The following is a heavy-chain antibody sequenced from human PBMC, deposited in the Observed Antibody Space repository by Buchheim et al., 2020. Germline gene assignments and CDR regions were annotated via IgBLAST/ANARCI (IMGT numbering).Heavy chain of an antibody. V-gene: IGHV3-23*04. CDR3: AKFIWAVSDYFYYGMDV. J-gene: IGHJ6*02. CDR1: GFTFSSYS. Sequence: EVQLVESGGGLVKPGGSLRLSCAASGFTFSSYSMNWVRQAPGKGLEWVSAISSGGDDTFYADSVTGRFTISRASSKHTLSPQLNSLRAEDTAVYYCAKFIWAVSDYFYYGMDVWGQGTT. CDR2: ISSGGDDT. D-gene: IGHD3-10*01.